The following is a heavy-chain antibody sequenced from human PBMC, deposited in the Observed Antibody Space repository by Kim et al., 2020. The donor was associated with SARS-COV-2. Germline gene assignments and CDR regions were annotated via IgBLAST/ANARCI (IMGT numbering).Heavy chain of an antibody. CDR2: IFYSGIT. CDR3: ARLDALAISGHDY. V-gene: IGHV4-59*02. Sequence: SETLSLTCTVSGGYVTGYYWSWVRQPPGKGLDWIGYIFYSGITTYNPSLKSRVTMSVDTSKNQFSLRLSSVSAADTAFYYCARLDALAISGHDYWGQGTLVTVSS. CDR1: GGYVTGYY. D-gene: IGHD1-1*01. J-gene: IGHJ4*02.